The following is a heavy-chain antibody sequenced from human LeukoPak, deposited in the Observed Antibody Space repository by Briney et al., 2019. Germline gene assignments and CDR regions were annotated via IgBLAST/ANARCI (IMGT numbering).Heavy chain of an antibody. CDR2: IWYDGSNK. J-gene: IGHJ4*02. V-gene: IGHV3-33*01. CDR3: ARETAGLDY. CDR1: GFTFSSYG. D-gene: IGHD3-10*01. Sequence: GRSLRLSCAASGFTFSSYGMHWVRQAPGKGLEWVAVIWYDGSNKYYADSVKGRFTISRDNSKNTLYLQMNSLRAEDTAVHYCARETAGLDYWGQGTLVTVSS.